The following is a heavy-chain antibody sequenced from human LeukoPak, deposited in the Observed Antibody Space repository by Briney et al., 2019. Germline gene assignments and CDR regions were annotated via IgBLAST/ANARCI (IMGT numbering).Heavy chain of an antibody. V-gene: IGHV4-31*03. J-gene: IGHJ4*02. CDR2: IYDSGST. Sequence: SETLSLTCTVSGGSISSGDYFWSWIRQHPGKGLEWIGYIYDSGSTYYNPSLKSRVAISVDRSKNQFSLKLSSVTPADTAVYYCARLMSAYYADYWGQGALVTVSS. CDR3: ARLMSAYYADY. CDR1: GGSISSGDYF. D-gene: IGHD1-26*01.